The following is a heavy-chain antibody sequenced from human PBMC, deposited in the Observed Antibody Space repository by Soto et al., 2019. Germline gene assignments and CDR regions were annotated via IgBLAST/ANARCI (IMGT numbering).Heavy chain of an antibody. Sequence: GASVKVSCKASGYTFTSYGISWVRQAPGQGLEWMGWISAYNGNTNYAQKLQGRVTMTTDTSTSTAYMELRSLRSDYTAVYYCARDHNEWLRPFWFDPWGQGTLVTVSS. CDR1: GYTFTSYG. V-gene: IGHV1-18*01. CDR2: ISAYNGNT. D-gene: IGHD5-12*01. CDR3: ARDHNEWLRPFWFDP. J-gene: IGHJ5*02.